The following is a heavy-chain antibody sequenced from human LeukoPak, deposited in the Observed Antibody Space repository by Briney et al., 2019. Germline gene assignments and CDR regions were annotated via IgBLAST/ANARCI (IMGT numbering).Heavy chain of an antibody. CDR1: GFTFSSYA. D-gene: IGHD3-22*01. J-gene: IGHJ5*02. V-gene: IGHV3-23*01. CDR3: AKDAAPPAYYYDSSGYHDH. Sequence: PGGSLRLSCAASGFTFSSYAMSWVRQAPGKGLEWVSAISGSGGSTYYADSVKGRFTISRDNSKSTLYLQMNSLRAEDTAVYYCAKDAAPPAYYYDSSGYHDHWGQGTLVTVSS. CDR2: ISGSGGST.